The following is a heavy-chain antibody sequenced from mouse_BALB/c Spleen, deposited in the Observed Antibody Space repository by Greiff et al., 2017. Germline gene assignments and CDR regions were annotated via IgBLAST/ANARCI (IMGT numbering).Heavy chain of an antibody. CDR1: GYTFTDYE. J-gene: IGHJ1*01. Sequence: VQLQQSGAELVRPGASVTLSCKASGYTFTDYEMHWVKQTPVHGLEWIGAIDPETGGTAYNQKFKGKATLTADKSSSTAYMELRSLTSEDSAVYYCARRYGSSYWYFDVWGAGTTVTVSS. CDR2: IDPETGGT. V-gene: IGHV1-15*01. D-gene: IGHD1-1*01. CDR3: ARRYGSSYWYFDV.